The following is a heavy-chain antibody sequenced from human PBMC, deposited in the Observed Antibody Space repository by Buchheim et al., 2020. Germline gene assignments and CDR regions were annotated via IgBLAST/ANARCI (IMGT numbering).Heavy chain of an antibody. CDR3: ARVQGWLYYYYYMDV. Sequence: EVQLVESGGGLVQPGGSLRLSCTASGFTFTNYWMSWVRQAPGKGLEWVANIKQDGSEKYYVDSVKGRFTISRDNAKNSLYLQMNSLRAEDTAVYYCARVQGWLYYYYYMDVWGKGTT. J-gene: IGHJ6*03. V-gene: IGHV3-7*01. CDR1: GFTFTNYW. D-gene: IGHD3-9*01. CDR2: IKQDGSEK.